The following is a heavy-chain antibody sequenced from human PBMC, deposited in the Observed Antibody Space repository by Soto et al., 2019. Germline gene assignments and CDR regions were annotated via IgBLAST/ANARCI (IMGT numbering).Heavy chain of an antibody. D-gene: IGHD3-22*01. CDR1: GYSLTSYW. V-gene: IGHV5-51*01. CDR2: IYPGDSDT. Sequence: PVESLNSSCNGSGYSLTSYWIGWVRQLPWKGLEWMGIIYPGDSDTRYSPSFQGQVTISADKSISTAYLQWSSLKASDTAMYYCARKAKGGYYYDSSGPWAFDIWGQGTMVTVSS. J-gene: IGHJ3*02. CDR3: ARKAKGGYYYDSSGPWAFDI.